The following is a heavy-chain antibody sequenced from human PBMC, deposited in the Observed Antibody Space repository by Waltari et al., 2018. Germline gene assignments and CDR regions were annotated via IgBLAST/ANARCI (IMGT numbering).Heavy chain of an antibody. CDR2: ISYDGSNK. Sequence: QVQLVESGGGVVQPGRSLRLSCAASGFTFRSYAIHWVRQAPGKGLEWVAVISYDGSNKYYADSVKGRFTISRDNSKNTLYLQMNSLRAEDTAVYYCARGGDIVVVVAAPDYWGQGTLVTVSS. D-gene: IGHD2-15*01. V-gene: IGHV3-30*01. J-gene: IGHJ4*02. CDR3: ARGGDIVVVVAAPDY. CDR1: GFTFRSYA.